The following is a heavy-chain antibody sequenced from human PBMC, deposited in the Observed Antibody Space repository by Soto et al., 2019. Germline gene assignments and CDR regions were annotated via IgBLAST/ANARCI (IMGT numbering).Heavy chain of an antibody. Sequence: EVQLVESGGGLVQPGGSLRLSCAASGFTFSNYWTSWVRQAPGKGLEWVASINQDGSETYYVDSVRGRFTISRDNAKNSLYLQMNSLRAEDTAVYYCARDSAIFGVPIIDYCGQGTLVTVSS. D-gene: IGHD3-3*01. CDR3: ARDSAIFGVPIIDY. V-gene: IGHV3-7*01. J-gene: IGHJ4*02. CDR2: INQDGSET. CDR1: GFTFSNYW.